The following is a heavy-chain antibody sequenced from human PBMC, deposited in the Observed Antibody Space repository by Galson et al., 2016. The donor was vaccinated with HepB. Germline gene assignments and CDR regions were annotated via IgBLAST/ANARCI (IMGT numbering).Heavy chain of an antibody. D-gene: IGHD7-27*01. CDR1: GGSISTGRYF. CDR3: ATSRISGDRSRTYWYFSL. J-gene: IGHJ2*01. Sequence: TLSLTCTVSGGSISTGRYFWTWIRQHPGKGLEWIGNIFYSGNTYYNPSLKSRVTMSIDTSKTQFSLKLSSVTAEDTAVYYCATSRISGDRSRTYWYFSLWGRGTPVTVSS. V-gene: IGHV4-31*03. CDR2: IFYSGNT.